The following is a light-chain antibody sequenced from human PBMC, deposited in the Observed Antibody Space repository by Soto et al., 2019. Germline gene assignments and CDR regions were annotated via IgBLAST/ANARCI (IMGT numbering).Light chain of an antibody. V-gene: IGKV3-20*01. CDR3: QQDGSSPRT. CDR1: QSVSSSY. J-gene: IGKJ2*01. Sequence: EIVLTQSPGTLSLSPGERATLSCRASQSVSSSYLAWYQQKPGQAPRLLIYGASSRATGIPDRFSGRGSGTDFTLPIRRMEPEDFAVYYCQQDGSSPRTFGQGTKLEIK. CDR2: GAS.